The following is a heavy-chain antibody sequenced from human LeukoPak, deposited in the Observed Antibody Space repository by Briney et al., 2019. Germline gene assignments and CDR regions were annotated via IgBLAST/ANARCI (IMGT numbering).Heavy chain of an antibody. J-gene: IGHJ5*02. CDR2: INHSGST. D-gene: IGHD3-10*01. Sequence: SETLSLTCAVYGVSFSGYYWSWVRQPPGKGLEWIGEINHSGSTNYNPSPKSRVTISVDTSKNQFSLKLSSVTAADTAVYYCARVRVPMVRGGRRWFDPWGQGTLVTVSS. CDR3: ARVRVPMVRGGRRWFDP. CDR1: GVSFSGYY. V-gene: IGHV4-34*01.